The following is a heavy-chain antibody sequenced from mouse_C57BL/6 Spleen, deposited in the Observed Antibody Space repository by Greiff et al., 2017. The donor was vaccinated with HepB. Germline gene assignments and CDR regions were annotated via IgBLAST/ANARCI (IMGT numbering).Heavy chain of an antibody. D-gene: IGHD3-2*01. CDR2: INPNNGGN. J-gene: IGHJ3*01. CDR3: ARGGWTAPATTWFAY. CDR1: GYTFTDYN. V-gene: IGHV1-18*01. Sequence: EVQLPQSGPELVKPGASVKIPCKASGYTFTDYNMDWVKQSPGKSLEWIGDINPNNGGNSYNQKFKGKVTLTVDKSSSTAYMELRSLTSEDTAVYYCARGGWTAPATTWFAYSGQGTLVTVAA.